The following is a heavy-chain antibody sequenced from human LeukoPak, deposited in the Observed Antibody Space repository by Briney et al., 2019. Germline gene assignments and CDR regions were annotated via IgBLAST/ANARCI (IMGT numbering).Heavy chain of an antibody. V-gene: IGHV3-15*01. CDR1: GFTFSNAW. CDR2: IKSKTDGGTT. D-gene: IGHD3-3*01. Sequence: PGGSLRLSCAASGFTFSNAWMSWVRQAPGKGLEWAGRIKSKTDGGTTDYAAPVKGRFTISRDDSKNTLYLQMNSLKTEDTAVYYCTTDRGYYDFWSGYCGMDVWGKGTTVTVSS. CDR3: TTDRGYYDFWSGYCGMDV. J-gene: IGHJ6*04.